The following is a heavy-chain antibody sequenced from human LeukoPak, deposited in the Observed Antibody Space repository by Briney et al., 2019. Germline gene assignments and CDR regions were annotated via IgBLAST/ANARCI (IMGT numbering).Heavy chain of an antibody. V-gene: IGHV3-72*01. D-gene: IGHD1-26*01. CDR1: GFTFSDHD. CDR3: TRLRLGATTRYFDY. CDR2: VKNKANSYTT. Sequence: GGSLRLSCAASGFTFSDHDMAWVRQSPGKGLEWVGRVKNKANSYTTEYAASVKGRFTISRDDSKNSLYLQMNSLKTEDTAVYYCTRLRLGATTRYFDYWGQGTLVTVSS. J-gene: IGHJ4*02.